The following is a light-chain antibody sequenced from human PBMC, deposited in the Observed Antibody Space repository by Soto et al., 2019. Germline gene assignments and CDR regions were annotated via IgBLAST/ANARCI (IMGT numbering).Light chain of an antibody. J-gene: IGKJ1*01. Sequence: EIVVTQSPLSLPVTPGEPASISCRSSQSLLHSNGHNYLEWYLQKPGQSPQLLIYLGSNRASGVPDRFSGSGSGTDFTLKISRVEAEDVRVYYCMQALQSWTFGQGTKVEIK. CDR1: QSLLHSNGHNY. V-gene: IGKV2-28*01. CDR2: LGS. CDR3: MQALQSWT.